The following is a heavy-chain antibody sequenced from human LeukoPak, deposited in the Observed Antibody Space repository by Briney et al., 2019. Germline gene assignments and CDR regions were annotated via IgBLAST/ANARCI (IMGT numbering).Heavy chain of an antibody. CDR1: GFTFSSYE. CDR2: ISSSGDSI. J-gene: IGHJ4*02. Sequence: PGGSLRLSCSGRGFTFSSYEINWVHQAPGKGLEWISYISSSGDSIYYADSVTGRFTVSRDNAESSVFLQMNSLRVEDTAIYYCARETAHCGGDCYDYWGQGTLVTVSS. CDR3: ARETAHCGGDCYDY. V-gene: IGHV3-48*03. D-gene: IGHD2-21*01.